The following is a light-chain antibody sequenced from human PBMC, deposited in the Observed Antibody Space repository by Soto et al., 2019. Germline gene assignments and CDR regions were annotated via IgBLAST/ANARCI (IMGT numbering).Light chain of an antibody. Sequence: DIHLMQSPSTLSASVGDRVTLTCRASQSVDNKLAWYQQKPGKAPTLLIYKASNLQSAVPSKFRGSGSGTEFTLTISSLQPEDFATYYCQQSNVYPCTFGQGTKVDIK. CDR2: KAS. J-gene: IGKJ1*01. CDR3: QQSNVYPCT. CDR1: QSVDNK. V-gene: IGKV1-5*03.